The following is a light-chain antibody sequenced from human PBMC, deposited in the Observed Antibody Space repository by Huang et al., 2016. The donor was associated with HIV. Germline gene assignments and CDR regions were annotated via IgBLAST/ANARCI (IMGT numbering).Light chain of an antibody. J-gene: IGKJ1*01. CDR2: DAS. Sequence: DIVLTQSPGTLSVSPGERATRSCRASQSVGSNLLGWYQQKPGQAPRLLIYDASYRASGIPARFSGSGSGTDFTLTISRLDPEDFAVYYCQQYTKSPPTFGQGTKVEI. CDR3: QQYTKSPPT. CDR1: QSVGSNL. V-gene: IGKV3-20*01.